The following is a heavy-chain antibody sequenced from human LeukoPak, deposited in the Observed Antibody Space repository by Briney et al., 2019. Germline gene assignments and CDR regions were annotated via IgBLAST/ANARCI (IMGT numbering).Heavy chain of an antibody. CDR2: ISGRGDRT. V-gene: IGHV3-23*01. D-gene: IGHD3-10*01. Sequence: GGSLRLSCAASGFTFSTYAMSWVRQAPGKGLEWVSIISGRGDRTYYADSVKGRFTISRDNSKNALYLQMNSLRAEDTAVYYCAKDGPDYYGSRGDYFDYWGQGTLVTVSS. CDR3: AKDGPDYYGSRGDYFDY. CDR1: GFTFSTYA. J-gene: IGHJ4*02.